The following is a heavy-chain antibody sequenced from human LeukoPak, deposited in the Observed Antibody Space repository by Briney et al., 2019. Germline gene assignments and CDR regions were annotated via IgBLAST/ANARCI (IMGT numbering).Heavy chain of an antibody. CDR2: SSGSGDRR. V-gene: IGHV3-23*01. CDR3: AKGQGWGDGCYMFEH. J-gene: IGHJ4*02. Sequence: GGSLRLSCVDSGINFNTYVMNWVRQAPGKGLEWVATSSGSGDRRYYAESVKGRFTISRDNSNNTLFLQMDSLRVEDTAVYYCAKGQGWGDGCYMFEHWGQGILVTVSS. CDR1: GINFNTYV. D-gene: IGHD2-21*02.